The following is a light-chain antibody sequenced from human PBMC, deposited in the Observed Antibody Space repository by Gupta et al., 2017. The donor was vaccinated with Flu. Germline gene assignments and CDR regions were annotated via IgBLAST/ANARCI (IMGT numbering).Light chain of an antibody. Sequence: QSVLAQPPSASGTPGQRVTISCSGSSSNIGTNAVNWYQQVPSAAPTLPIEVYSQRPSGVPDRFSCSKSGTYASPTITGRQPEDEAEDDCSASAGTLKGHDVFGTGTRLTVL. CDR3: SASAGTLKGHDV. CDR1: SSNIGTNA. J-gene: IGLJ1*01. V-gene: IGLV1-44*01. CDR2: VYS.